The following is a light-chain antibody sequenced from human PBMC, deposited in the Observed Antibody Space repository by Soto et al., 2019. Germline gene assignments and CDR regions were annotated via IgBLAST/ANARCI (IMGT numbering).Light chain of an antibody. CDR3: QSYDSSLSGWV. Sequence: QSVLTQPPSVSGAPGQRVTISCTGSFSSIGAGYDVHWYQQLPGTAPKLLIYFNSNRPSGVPDRFSGSKSGTSASLAITGLHAEDETYYYCQSYDSSLSGWVFGGGTKLTVL. V-gene: IGLV1-40*01. CDR2: FNS. CDR1: FSSIGAGYD. J-gene: IGLJ3*02.